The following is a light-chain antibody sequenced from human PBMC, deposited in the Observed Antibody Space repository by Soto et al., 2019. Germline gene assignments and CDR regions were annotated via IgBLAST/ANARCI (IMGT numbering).Light chain of an antibody. V-gene: IGKV1-8*01. CDR1: QRISSH. CDR3: QQYFSYPLT. CDR2: TAS. Sequence: AIRMTQSPSSFSASTGDRVTITCRASQRISSHLAWYQVKPGKAPRLLIYTASYLETRVPSRFSARGSGSDFTLAICSLQSEDCAVYYCQQYFSYPLTFGGGTKVEIK. J-gene: IGKJ4*01.